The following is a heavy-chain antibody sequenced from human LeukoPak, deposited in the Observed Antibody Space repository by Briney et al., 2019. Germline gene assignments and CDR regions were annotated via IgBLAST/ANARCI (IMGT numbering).Heavy chain of an antibody. Sequence: GGSLRLSCAASGFTFSSYEMNWVRQAPGKGLEWVSYISSSGSTIYYADSVKGRFTISKNNAENSLYLQTNSLRAEDTAVYYCARDPVQLERRGNAFDIWGQGTMVTVSS. CDR2: ISSSGSTI. CDR1: GFTFSSYE. D-gene: IGHD1-1*01. J-gene: IGHJ3*02. CDR3: ARDPVQLERRGNAFDI. V-gene: IGHV3-48*03.